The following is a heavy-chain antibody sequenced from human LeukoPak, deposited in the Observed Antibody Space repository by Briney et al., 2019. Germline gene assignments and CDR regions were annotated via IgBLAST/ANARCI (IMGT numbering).Heavy chain of an antibody. CDR3: ARAHSGSYYALYYFDY. D-gene: IGHD1-26*01. V-gene: IGHV3-23*01. J-gene: IGHJ4*02. Sequence: QSGGSLRLSCAASGFTFSSYAMSWVRQAPGKGLEWVSAISGSGGSTYYADSVKGRFTISRDNSKNTLYLQMNSLRAEDTAVYYCARAHSGSYYALYYFDYWGQGTLVTVSS. CDR1: GFTFSSYA. CDR2: ISGSGGST.